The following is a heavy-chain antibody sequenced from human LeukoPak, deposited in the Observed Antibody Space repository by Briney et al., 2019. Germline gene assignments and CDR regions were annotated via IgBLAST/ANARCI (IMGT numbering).Heavy chain of an antibody. V-gene: IGHV3-7*01. CDR3: ARGRSGYCSTTSCYTSAFDI. CDR2: IKEDGSET. CDR1: GFTFSNYW. Sequence: GGSLRLSCVTSGFTFSNYWMTWVRQAPGKGLEWVANIKEDGSETYYVDSVKGRFTISRDNAKNSLYLQMNSLRAEDTAVYYCARGRSGYCSTTSCYTSAFDIWGQGTMVTVSS. J-gene: IGHJ3*02. D-gene: IGHD2-2*02.